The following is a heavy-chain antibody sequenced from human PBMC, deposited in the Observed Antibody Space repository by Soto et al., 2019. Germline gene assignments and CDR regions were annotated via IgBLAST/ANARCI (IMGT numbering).Heavy chain of an antibody. V-gene: IGHV4-34*01. D-gene: IGHD2-2*01. J-gene: IGHJ4*02. CDR1: GGSISSYY. CDR2: INHSGST. CDR3: AKSSHRRPIRY. Sequence: SETLSLTCTVSGGSISSYYWSWIRQPPGKGLEWIGEINHSGSTNYNPSLKSRVTISVDTSKNQFSLKLSSVTAADTAVYYCAKSSHRRPIRYWGQGTLVTVSS.